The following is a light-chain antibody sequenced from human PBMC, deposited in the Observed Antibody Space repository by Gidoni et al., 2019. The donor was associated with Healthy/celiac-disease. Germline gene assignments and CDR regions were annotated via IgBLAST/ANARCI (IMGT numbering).Light chain of an antibody. V-gene: IGKV4-1*01. CDR2: WAS. J-gene: IGKJ5*01. Sequence: DIVMTKSPDSLAVSPGERATINRKSSQSVLYSSNNKNYLAWYQQKPGQPPKLLIYWASTRESGVPDRFSGSGSGTDFTLTISSLQAEDVAVYYCQQYYSTPPTFGQGTRLEIK. CDR3: QQYYSTPPT. CDR1: QSVLYSSNNKNY.